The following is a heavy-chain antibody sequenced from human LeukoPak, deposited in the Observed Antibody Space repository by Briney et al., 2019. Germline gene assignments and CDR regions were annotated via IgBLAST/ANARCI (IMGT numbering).Heavy chain of an antibody. CDR2: ISYDGSNK. J-gene: IGHJ5*02. D-gene: IGHD2-15*01. Sequence: PGRSLRLSCAASGFTFSSYAMHWVRQAPGKGLEWVAVISYDGSNKYYADSVKGRFTISRDNSKNTLYLQMNSLRAEDTAVYYCARREVAASLGFDPWGQGTLVTVSS. CDR1: GFTFSSYA. CDR3: ARREVAASLGFDP. V-gene: IGHV3-30-3*01.